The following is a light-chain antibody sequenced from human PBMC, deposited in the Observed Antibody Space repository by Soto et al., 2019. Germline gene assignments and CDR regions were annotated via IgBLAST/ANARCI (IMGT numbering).Light chain of an antibody. V-gene: IGKV3-11*01. Sequence: EIVLTQSPATLSLSPGERATLSCRASQSVSSDLAWYQQKPGQAPRLLIYDASNRATGIPARFSGSGSGTDCTLTISSLGPEDFAVYYCQQRSNWPQLTFGGGTKVEIK. CDR3: QQRSNWPQLT. J-gene: IGKJ4*01. CDR1: QSVSSD. CDR2: DAS.